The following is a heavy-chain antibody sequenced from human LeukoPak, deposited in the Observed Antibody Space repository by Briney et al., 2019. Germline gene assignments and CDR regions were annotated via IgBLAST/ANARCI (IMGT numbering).Heavy chain of an antibody. V-gene: IGHV4-38-2*02. CDR3: ARKPDYFDY. J-gene: IGHJ4*02. CDR1: GYSISSGYY. CDR2: IYHSGST. Sequence: SETLSLTCTVSGYSISSGYYWGWIRQLPGKGLEWIGSIYHSGSTYYNPSLKSRVTISVDTSKNQFSLKLSSVTAADTAVYYCARKPDYFDYWGQGTLVTVSS.